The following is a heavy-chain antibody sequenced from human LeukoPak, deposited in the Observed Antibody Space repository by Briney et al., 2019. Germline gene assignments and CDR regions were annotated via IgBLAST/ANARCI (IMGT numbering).Heavy chain of an antibody. J-gene: IGHJ5*02. CDR2: IYYSGST. CDR1: GGSISSYY. V-gene: IGHV4-59*12. CDR3: ARDRITTTGWGANWFDP. D-gene: IGHD4-11*01. Sequence: PSETLSLTCTVSGGSISSYYWSWIRQPPGKGLEWIGYIYYSGSTNYNPSLKSRVTISVDTPKNQFSLKLSSVTAADTAVYYCARDRITTTGWGANWFDPWGQGTLVTVSS.